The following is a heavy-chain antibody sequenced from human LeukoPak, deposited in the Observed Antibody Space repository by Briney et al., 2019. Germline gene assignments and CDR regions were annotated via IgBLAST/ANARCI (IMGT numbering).Heavy chain of an antibody. V-gene: IGHV4-59*01. J-gene: IGHJ4*02. D-gene: IGHD3-22*01. CDR3: ASGYDSSGYYRN. Sequence: PSETPSLTCTVSGGSISSYYWSWIRQPPGKGLEWIGYIYYSGSTNYNPSLKSRVTISVDTSKNQFSLKLSSVTAADTAVYYCASGYDSSGYYRNWGQGTLVTVSS. CDR1: GGSISSYY. CDR2: IYYSGST.